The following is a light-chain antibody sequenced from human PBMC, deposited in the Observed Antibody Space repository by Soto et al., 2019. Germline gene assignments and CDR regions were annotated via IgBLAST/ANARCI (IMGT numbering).Light chain of an antibody. J-gene: IGLJ3*02. CDR2: EVT. Sequence: QSALTQPRSVSGSPGQSVTISCTGSSSDVGAYNFVSWYQQHPARAPKVMIYEVTKRPSGVPDRFSGSKSGNTASLTISGLQAEDEADYYCCSYAGSSTWVFGGGTKLTVL. CDR3: CSYAGSSTWV. V-gene: IGLV2-11*01. CDR1: SSDVGAYNF.